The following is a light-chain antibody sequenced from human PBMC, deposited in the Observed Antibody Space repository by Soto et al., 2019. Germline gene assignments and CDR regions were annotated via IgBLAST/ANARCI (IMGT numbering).Light chain of an antibody. CDR3: SSFTTDSTYV. Sequence: SVLTPPASVSGSPGQSITISCTGTSSDVGANIFVSWYQQHPGKVPKLMIYTVSSRPSGVSQRFSGSKSGNTASLTISGLQAEDEADYYCSSFTTDSTYVFGTGTKV. CDR1: SSDVGANIF. V-gene: IGLV2-14*01. J-gene: IGLJ1*01. CDR2: TVS.